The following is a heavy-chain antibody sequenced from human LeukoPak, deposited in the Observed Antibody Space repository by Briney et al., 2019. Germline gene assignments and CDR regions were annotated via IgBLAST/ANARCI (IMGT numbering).Heavy chain of an antibody. Sequence: SETLSLTCTVSGGSISSYYWSWIRQPAGKGLEWIGRIYTGGSTNYNPSLKSRVTMSVDTSKNQFSLKLSSVTAADTAVYYCARVTRITIFGVERWAFDYWGQGTLVTVSS. CDR2: IYTGGST. V-gene: IGHV4-4*07. CDR3: ARVTRITIFGVERWAFDY. J-gene: IGHJ4*02. D-gene: IGHD3-3*01. CDR1: GGSISSYY.